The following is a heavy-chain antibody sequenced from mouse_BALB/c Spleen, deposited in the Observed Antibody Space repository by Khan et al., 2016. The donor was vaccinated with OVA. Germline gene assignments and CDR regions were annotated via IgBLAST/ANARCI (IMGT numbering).Heavy chain of an antibody. D-gene: IGHD2-3*01. CDR2: IYPGTNSS. CDR1: GYIFTSYW. V-gene: IGHV1S132*01. J-gene: IGHJ3*01. CDR3: ARDGPDGAWFVY. Sequence: QVRLQQSGAELVRPGASVKLSCKTSGYIFTSYWIHWVKQRSGQGLEWIARIYPGTNSSYYNEIFKGKATLTADKSSSTAYMQLSSLKSEDSAVYFCARDGPDGAWFVYWSQGTLVTVSA.